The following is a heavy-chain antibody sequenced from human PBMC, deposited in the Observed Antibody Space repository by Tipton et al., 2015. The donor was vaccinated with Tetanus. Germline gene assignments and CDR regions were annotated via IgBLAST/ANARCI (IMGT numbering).Heavy chain of an antibody. CDR3: ARRGEVRSNLFDS. Sequence: RSLRLSCAGSGFGFRNFGMHWVRQAPGKGPEWVSFIWFRGTYIYYAESVKGRFAVSRDNAKNSLYLEMNTLRDDDTAVYYCARRGEVRSNLFDSWGQGTLVTVS. CDR1: GFGFRNFG. D-gene: IGHD2-21*01. J-gene: IGHJ5*01. V-gene: IGHV3-33*01. CDR2: IWFRGTYI.